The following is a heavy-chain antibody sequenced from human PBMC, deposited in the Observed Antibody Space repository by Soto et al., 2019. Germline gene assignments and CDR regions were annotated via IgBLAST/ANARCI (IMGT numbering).Heavy chain of an antibody. V-gene: IGHV4-31*03. J-gene: IGHJ6*02. CDR1: GGSISSGGYY. Sequence: PSETLSLTCTVSGGSISSGGYYWSWIRQHPGKGLEWIGYIYYSGSTYYNQSLKSRVTISVDTSKNQFSLKLSSVTAADTAVYYCARDLPYMDGMDVWGQGTTVTVSS. CDR3: ARDLPYMDGMDV. CDR2: IYYSGST. D-gene: IGHD2-2*02.